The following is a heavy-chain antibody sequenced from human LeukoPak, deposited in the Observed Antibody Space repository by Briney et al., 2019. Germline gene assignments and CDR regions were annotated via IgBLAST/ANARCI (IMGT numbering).Heavy chain of an antibody. V-gene: IGHV3-53*01. CDR1: GFTVSSNY. CDR2: IYSDGST. Sequence: PGGSLRLSCAASGFTVSSNYMSWVRQAPGKGLEWVSVIYSDGSTYYADSVKGRFTVSRDNSKNTLYLLMNSLRAEDTALYYCARVYAASASFDYWGQGTLVTVSS. D-gene: IGHD3-16*01. CDR3: ARVYAASASFDY. J-gene: IGHJ4*02.